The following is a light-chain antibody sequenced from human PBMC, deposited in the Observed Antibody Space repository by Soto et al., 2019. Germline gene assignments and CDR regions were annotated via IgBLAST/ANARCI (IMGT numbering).Light chain of an antibody. CDR2: DNY. J-gene: IGLJ2*01. V-gene: IGLV1-51*01. Sequence: QSVLTQPPSVSAAPGQKVTISCSGSSPNIGSRDVSWYQQLPGTAPKLLIYDNYQRPSAIPDRFSGSKSDTSATLGITGLQTGDEADYYCETWDTSLRARIFGGGTQLTVL. CDR1: SPNIGSRD. CDR3: ETWDTSLRARI.